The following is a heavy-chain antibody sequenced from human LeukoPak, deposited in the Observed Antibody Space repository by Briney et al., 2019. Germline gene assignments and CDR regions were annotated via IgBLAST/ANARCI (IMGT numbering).Heavy chain of an antibody. V-gene: IGHV3-30-3*01. J-gene: IGHJ4*02. D-gene: IGHD4/OR15-4a*01. CDR2: ISYDGSNK. Sequence: GRSLRLSCAASGFTFSSYAMHWVRQAPGKGLEWVAVISYDGSNKYYADSVKGRFTISRDNSKNTLYLQMNSLRAEDTAVYYCAREVRSYGGQIDYWGQGTLVTVSS. CDR3: AREVRSYGGQIDY. CDR1: GFTFSSYA.